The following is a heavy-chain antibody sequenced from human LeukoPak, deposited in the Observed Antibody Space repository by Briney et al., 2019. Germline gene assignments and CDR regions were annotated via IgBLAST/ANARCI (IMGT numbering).Heavy chain of an antibody. CDR2: ISGSGSGGST. V-gene: IGHV3-23*01. Sequence: GGPLRLSCAASGFTFSSSAMSWVRQAPGKGLEWVSSISGSGSGGSTYYADSVKGRFTTSRDNSKNTLYLQMNSLRAEDTAVYYCAKSGYNRFDYWGQGTLVTVSS. J-gene: IGHJ4*02. D-gene: IGHD5-24*01. CDR3: AKSGYNRFDY. CDR1: GFTFSSSA.